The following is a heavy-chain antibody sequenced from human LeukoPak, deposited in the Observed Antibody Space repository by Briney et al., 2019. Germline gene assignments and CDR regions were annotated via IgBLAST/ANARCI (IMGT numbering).Heavy chain of an antibody. Sequence: GGSLRLSCAPPGFTFSSYWMSWVRQAPGKGLEWVANIKQDGSEKYYVDSVKGRFTISRDNAKNSLYLQMNSLRAEDTAVYYCAREEEDAFDIWGQGTMVTVSS. J-gene: IGHJ3*02. CDR3: AREEEDAFDI. V-gene: IGHV3-7*01. CDR2: IKQDGSEK. CDR1: GFTFSSYW.